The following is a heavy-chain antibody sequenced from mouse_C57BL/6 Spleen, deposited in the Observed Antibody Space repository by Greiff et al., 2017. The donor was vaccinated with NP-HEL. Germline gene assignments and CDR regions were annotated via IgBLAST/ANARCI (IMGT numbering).Heavy chain of an antibody. CDR1: GYAFSSSW. D-gene: IGHD2-4*01. J-gene: IGHJ1*03. CDR3: ARHYDYDGYFDV. V-gene: IGHV1-82*01. Sequence: VEPGASVKISCKASGYAFSSSWMNWVKQRPGKGLEWIGRIYPGDGDTNYNGKFKGKATLTADKSSSTAYMQLSSLTSEDSAVYFCARHYDYDGYFDVWGTGTTVTVSS. CDR2: IYPGDGDT.